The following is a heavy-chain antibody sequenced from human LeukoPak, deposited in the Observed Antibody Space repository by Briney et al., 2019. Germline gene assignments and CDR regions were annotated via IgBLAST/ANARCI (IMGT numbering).Heavy chain of an antibody. V-gene: IGHV3-30*18. CDR2: ISYDGSNK. CDR3: AKARRGYSYGLQYSY. Sequence: PGGSLRLSCAASGFTFSSYGMHWVRQAPGKGLEWVAVISYDGSNKYYADSVKGRFTISRDNSKNTLYLQMNSLRAEDTAVYYCAKARRGYSYGLQYSYWGQGTLVTVSS. CDR1: GFTFSSYG. D-gene: IGHD5-18*01. J-gene: IGHJ4*02.